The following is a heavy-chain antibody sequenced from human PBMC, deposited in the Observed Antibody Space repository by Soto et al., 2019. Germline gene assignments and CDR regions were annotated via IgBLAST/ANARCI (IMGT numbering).Heavy chain of an antibody. CDR2: IIPILGIA. Sequence: QVQLVQSGAEVKKPGSSVKVSCKASGGTFSSYTISWVRQAPGRGLEWMGRIIPILGIANYAQKFQGRVTITADKSTSTAYMELSSLRSEDTAVYYCASSYYYGSGSYSRWFDPWGQGTLVTVSS. CDR1: GGTFSSYT. J-gene: IGHJ5*02. D-gene: IGHD3-10*01. V-gene: IGHV1-69*02. CDR3: ASSYYYGSGSYSRWFDP.